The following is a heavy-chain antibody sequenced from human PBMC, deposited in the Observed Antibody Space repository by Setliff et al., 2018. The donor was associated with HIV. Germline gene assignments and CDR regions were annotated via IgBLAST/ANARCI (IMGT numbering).Heavy chain of an antibody. Sequence: ASVKVSCKTSGYPFTDYFIHWIQQAPGKGLEWMGRVDPKDGETMYAQKFQGRVTITADRSTNTAYMDLSSLSSDDTALYFCATFDYNLLTGCPCWGQGTLVTVSS. CDR3: ATFDYNLLTGCPC. CDR2: VDPKDGET. D-gene: IGHD3-9*01. J-gene: IGHJ4*02. V-gene: IGHV1-69-2*01. CDR1: GYPFTDYF.